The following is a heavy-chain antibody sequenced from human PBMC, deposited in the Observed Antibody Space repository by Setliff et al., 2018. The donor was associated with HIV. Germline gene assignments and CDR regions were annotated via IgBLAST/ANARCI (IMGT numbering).Heavy chain of an antibody. J-gene: IGHJ6*03. CDR1: GGSISSGGYY. CDR3: ARNSKNWNYPVEYYDYYMDV. CDR2: IHYSGST. D-gene: IGHD1-7*01. Sequence: PSETLSLTCTVSGGSISSGGYYWSWIRQHPGKGLEWIGYIHYSGSTYFNPSLKSRVTMSLDTSKNQFSLKVSSMTAADTAVYYCARNSKNWNYPVEYYDYYMDVWGTGTTVTVSS. V-gene: IGHV4-31*03.